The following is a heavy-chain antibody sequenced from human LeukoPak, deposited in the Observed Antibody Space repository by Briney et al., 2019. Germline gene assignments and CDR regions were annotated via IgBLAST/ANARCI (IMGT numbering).Heavy chain of an antibody. CDR3: ARSPSYYSGYYMDV. CDR1: GGSISGYY. V-gene: IGHV4-4*07. D-gene: IGHD3-10*01. Sequence: SETLSLTCTVSGGSISGYYWNWIRQPAGKGLEWIGRVCSSGGINYNPSLKSRVSMSVDTSKNQLSLKLNSLTAADTAVYYCARSPSYYSGYYMDVWGKGTTVTVSS. J-gene: IGHJ6*03. CDR2: VCSSGGI.